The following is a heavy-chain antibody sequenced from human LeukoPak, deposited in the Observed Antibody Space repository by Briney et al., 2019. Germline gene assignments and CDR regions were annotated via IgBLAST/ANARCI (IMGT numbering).Heavy chain of an antibody. V-gene: IGHV1-2*02. Sequence: ASVKVSCKASGYTFTSYDINWVRQATGQGLEWMGWMNPNSGGTNYAQKFQGRVTMTRDTSISTAYMELSGLRSDDTAVYYCARDLIAAAGYNWFDPWGQRTLVTVSS. D-gene: IGHD6-13*01. CDR1: GYTFTSYD. CDR3: ARDLIAAAGYNWFDP. J-gene: IGHJ5*02. CDR2: MNPNSGGT.